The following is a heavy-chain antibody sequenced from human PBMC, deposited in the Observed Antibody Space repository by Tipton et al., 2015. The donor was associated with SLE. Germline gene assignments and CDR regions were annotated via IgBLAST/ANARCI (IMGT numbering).Heavy chain of an antibody. CDR3: AAYHSGIHAFHI. V-gene: IGHV4-59*11. CDR2: IYYSGST. CDR1: GGSISGHY. J-gene: IGHJ3*02. Sequence: GLVKPSETLSLTCIVSGGSISGHYWSWIRQPPGKGLEWIGYIYYSGSTNYNPSLKSRVTISVDTSKNQFSLKLSSVTAADTAVYYCAAYHSGIHAFHIWGQGTMVTVSS. D-gene: IGHD1-26*01.